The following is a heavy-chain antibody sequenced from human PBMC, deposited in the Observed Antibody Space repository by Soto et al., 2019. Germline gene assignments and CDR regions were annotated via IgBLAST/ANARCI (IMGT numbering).Heavy chain of an antibody. V-gene: IGHV1-18*01. CDR1: GYTFTSYG. CDR3: ARGGYGDY. J-gene: IGHJ4*02. Sequence: QVHLVQSGAEVKKPGASVKVSCKGSGYTFTSYGITWVRQAPGQGLEWMGWISAHNGNTDYAQKLQGRVTVTRDTSTSTASTELRSLRSAATAVHYCARGGYGDYWGQGALVTVSS. CDR2: ISAHNGNT. D-gene: IGHD1-1*01.